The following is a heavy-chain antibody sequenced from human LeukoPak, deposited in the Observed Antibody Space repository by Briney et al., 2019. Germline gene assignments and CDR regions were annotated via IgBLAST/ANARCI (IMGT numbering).Heavy chain of an antibody. CDR3: ARGGNYYDSSGYSYYFDY. D-gene: IGHD3-22*01. CDR2: IYYSGST. CDR1: GGSISSSSYY. J-gene: IGHJ4*02. V-gene: IGHV4-39*07. Sequence: KPSETLSLTCTVSGGSISSSSYYWGWIRQPPGKGLEWIGSIYYSGSTYYNPSLKSRVTISVDTSKNQFSLKLSSVTAADTAVYYCARGGNYYDSSGYSYYFDYWGQGTLVTVSS.